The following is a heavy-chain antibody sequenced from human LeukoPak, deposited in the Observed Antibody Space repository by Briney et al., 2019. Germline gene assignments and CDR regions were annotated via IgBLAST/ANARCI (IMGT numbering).Heavy chain of an antibody. J-gene: IGHJ4*02. CDR2: IIPIFGTA. D-gene: IGHD3-22*01. Sequence: SVKVSCKASGGTFSSYAISWVRQAPGQGLEWMGGIIPIFGTANYAQKYQGRVTITADESTSTAYMELSSLRSEDTAVYYCASGYYYDSSGYRTKYYFDYWGQGTLVTVSS. V-gene: IGHV1-69*13. CDR1: GGTFSSYA. CDR3: ASGYYYDSSGYRTKYYFDY.